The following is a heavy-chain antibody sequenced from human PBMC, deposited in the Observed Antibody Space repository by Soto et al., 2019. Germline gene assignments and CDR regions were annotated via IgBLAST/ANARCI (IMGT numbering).Heavy chain of an antibody. CDR2: IYYSGST. J-gene: IGHJ6*03. CDR3: ARERIAVAGRSNYYYYMEV. D-gene: IGHD6-19*01. Sequence: SETLSLTCTVSGGSISSYYWSWIRQPPGKGLEWIGYIYYSGSTNYNPSLKSRVTISVDTSKNQFSLKLSSVTAADTAVYYCARERIAVAGRSNYYYYMEVWGKGTTVTVSS. V-gene: IGHV4-59*01. CDR1: GGSISSYY.